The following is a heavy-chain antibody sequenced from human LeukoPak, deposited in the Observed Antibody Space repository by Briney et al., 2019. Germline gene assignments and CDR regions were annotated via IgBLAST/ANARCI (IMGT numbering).Heavy chain of an antibody. D-gene: IGHD3/OR15-3a*01. J-gene: IGHJ4*02. CDR1: GYTFTGHY. Sequence: ASVKVSCKASGYTFTGHYICWVRQAPGQGLEWMGWINPNSGATNYAQKFQGRVTMTRDTSINTAYMELSSLILDDTAVYFCTREDWWGQGTPVTVSS. CDR3: TREDW. V-gene: IGHV1-2*02. CDR2: INPNSGAT.